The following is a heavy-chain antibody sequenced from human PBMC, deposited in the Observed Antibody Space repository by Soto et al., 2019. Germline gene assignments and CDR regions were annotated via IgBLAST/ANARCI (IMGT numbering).Heavy chain of an antibody. CDR1: GGSISSGGYS. D-gene: IGHD5-12*01. CDR3: ARGATEMATIKLDY. Sequence: TLSLTCAVSGGSISSGGYSGSWIRQPPGKGLEWIGYIYHSGSTYYNPSLKSRVTISVDRSKNQFSLKLSSVTAAGTAVYYCARGATEMATIKLDYWGQGTLVTVSS. J-gene: IGHJ4*02. V-gene: IGHV4-30-2*01. CDR2: IYHSGST.